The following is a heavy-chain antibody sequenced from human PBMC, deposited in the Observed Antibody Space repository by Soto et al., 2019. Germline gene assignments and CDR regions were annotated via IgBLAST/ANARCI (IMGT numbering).Heavy chain of an antibody. CDR1: GYTFTRYT. CDR2: IDVATGNS. V-gene: IGHV1-3*01. CDR3: ARDPRGYSYGYYHYYGMDV. D-gene: IGHD5-18*01. Sequence: ASVKVSCKASGYTFTRYTMHWVRQAPGQRLEWMGWIDVATGNSKYSQKFQGRLTVTRDTSANSAYMELSSLRSEDTAVYYCARDPRGYSYGYYHYYGMDVWGQGTTVTVSS. J-gene: IGHJ6*02.